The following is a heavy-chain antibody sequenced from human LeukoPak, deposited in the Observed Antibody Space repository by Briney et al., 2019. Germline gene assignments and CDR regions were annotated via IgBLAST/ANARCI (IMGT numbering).Heavy chain of an antibody. CDR1: GFTVSSNY. CDR2: IYSGGST. D-gene: IGHD2-2*02. J-gene: IGHJ6*04. Sequence: PGGSLRLSCAASGFTVSSNYMSWVRQAPGKGLEWVSVIYSGGSTYYADSVKGRCTISRDNSKNTLYLQMNSLRAEDTAVYYCARMGNELYCSSTSCYNRGPHYGMDVWGKGTTVTVSS. V-gene: IGHV3-53*01. CDR3: ARMGNELYCSSTSCYNRGPHYGMDV.